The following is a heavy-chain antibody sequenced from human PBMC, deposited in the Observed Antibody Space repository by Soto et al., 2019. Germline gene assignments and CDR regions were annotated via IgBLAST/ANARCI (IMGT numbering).Heavy chain of an antibody. J-gene: IGHJ6*02. V-gene: IGHV1-69*13. CDR2: IIPIFGTA. D-gene: IGHD2-2*02. CDR3: ASGKDIVVVPAAIWSYYYYYGMDV. CDR1: GGTFSSYA. Sequence: GASVKVSCKASGGTFSSYAISWVRQAPGLGLEWMRGIIPIFGTANYAQKFQGRVTITADESTSTAYMELSSLRSEDTAVYYCASGKDIVVVPAAIWSYYYYYGMDVWGQGTTVTVSS.